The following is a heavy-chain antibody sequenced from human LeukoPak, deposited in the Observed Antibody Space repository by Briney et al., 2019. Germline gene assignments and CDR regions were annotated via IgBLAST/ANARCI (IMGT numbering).Heavy chain of an antibody. Sequence: GGSLRLSCVASGFTFDDYAMHWVRQAPGKGLEWVSGIGWNGGGIVCADSVKGRFTISRDNTKNSLYLQMNSLRAEDTAVYYCARGVGATTPLDYWGQGTLVTVSS. CDR1: GFTFDDYA. J-gene: IGHJ4*02. CDR3: ARGVGATTPLDY. D-gene: IGHD1-26*01. V-gene: IGHV3-9*01. CDR2: IGWNGGGI.